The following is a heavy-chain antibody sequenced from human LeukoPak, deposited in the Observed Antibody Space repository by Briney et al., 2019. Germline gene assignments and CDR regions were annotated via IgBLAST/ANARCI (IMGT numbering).Heavy chain of an antibody. CDR2: IYYSGST. D-gene: IGHD6-6*01. V-gene: IGHV4-39*07. CDR3: ARGQLADWFDP. CDR1: GGSISVSNYY. Sequence: SETLSLTCTVSGGSISVSNYYWGWIRQPPEKGLEWIGSIYYSGSTNYNPSLKSRVTISVDTSKNQFSLKMTSVTAADTAVYYCARGQLADWFDPWGQGTLVTVSS. J-gene: IGHJ5*02.